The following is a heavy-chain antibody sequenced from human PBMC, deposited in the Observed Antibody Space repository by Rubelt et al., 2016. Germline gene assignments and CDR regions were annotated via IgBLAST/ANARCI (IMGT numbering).Heavy chain of an antibody. CDR2: ISGSGAST. Sequence: EVQLLESGGGLVQPGGSLRLSCAASGFTFSNYAVSWVRQAPGKGLEWVSSISGSGASTYYTDSVTGRFTISGDNAKNTLYMQMNSLRAEDTDIYYCAKDLGTSGWFDDFQDWGQGTLVTVSS. V-gene: IGHV3-23*01. CDR3: AKDLGTSGWFDDFQD. CDR1: GFTFSNYA. D-gene: IGHD6-19*01. J-gene: IGHJ1*01.